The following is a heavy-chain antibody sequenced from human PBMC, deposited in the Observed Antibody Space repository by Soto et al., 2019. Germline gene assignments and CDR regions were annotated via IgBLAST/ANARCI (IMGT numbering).Heavy chain of an antibody. J-gene: IGHJ4*02. D-gene: IGHD2-21*02. CDR2: ISAYNGNT. Sequence: WISAYNGNTNYAQKLQGRVTMTTDTSTSTAYMELRSLRSDDTAVYYCAAYCGGDCYQFDYWGQGTLVTVSS. CDR3: AAYCGGDCYQFDY. V-gene: IGHV1-18*01.